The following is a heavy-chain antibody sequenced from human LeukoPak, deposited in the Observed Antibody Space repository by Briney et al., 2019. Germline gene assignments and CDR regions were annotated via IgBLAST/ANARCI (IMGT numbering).Heavy chain of an antibody. CDR1: GFTFDDYA. J-gene: IGHJ4*02. D-gene: IGHD6-19*01. Sequence: PGGSLRLSCAASGFTFDDYAMHWVRQAPGKGLEWVSGISWNSGSIGYADSVKGRFTISRDNSKNTVYLQMNSLRAEDTAVYYCARENNGWYGGYFDYWGQGTLVTVSS. CDR3: ARENNGWYGGYFDY. V-gene: IGHV3-9*01. CDR2: ISWNSGSI.